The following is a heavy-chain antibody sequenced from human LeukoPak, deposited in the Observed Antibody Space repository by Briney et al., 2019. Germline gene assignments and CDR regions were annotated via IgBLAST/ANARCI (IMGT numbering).Heavy chain of an antibody. V-gene: IGHV3-23*01. Sequence: GGSLRLSCAASGFTFSSYDMSWVRQAPGRGLEWVSAIASWGYPYYTDSVKGRFTISRDNSKNTLYLQMNSLSAEDPGVYYCAKGDHGGSGWRDWFDQWGQGTLVTVSS. CDR1: GFTFSSYD. J-gene: IGHJ5*02. D-gene: IGHD6-19*01. CDR3: AKGDHGGSGWRDWFDQ. CDR2: IASWGYP.